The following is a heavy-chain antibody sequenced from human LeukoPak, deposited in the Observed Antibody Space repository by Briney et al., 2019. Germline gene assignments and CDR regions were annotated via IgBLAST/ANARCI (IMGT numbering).Heavy chain of an antibody. D-gene: IGHD6-13*01. CDR2: ISGSGGST. CDR3: AKDKYSSSWYNWFDP. V-gene: IGHV3-23*01. CDR1: GFTFSSYG. Sequence: QPGGSLRLSCAASGFTFSSYGMSWVRQAPGKGLEWVSAISGSGGSTYYADSVKGRFTISRDNSKNTLYLQMNSLRAEDTAVYYCAKDKYSSSWYNWFDPWGQGTLVTVSS. J-gene: IGHJ5*02.